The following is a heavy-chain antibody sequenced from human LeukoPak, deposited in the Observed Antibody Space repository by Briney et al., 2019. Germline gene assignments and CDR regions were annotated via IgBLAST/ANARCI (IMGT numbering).Heavy chain of an antibody. CDR2: IYYSGST. Sequence: SETLSLTCTVSGGSISSSSYCWGWIRQPPGKGLEWIGSIYYSGSTYYNPSLKSRVTISVDTSKNQFSLKLSSVTAADTAVYYCAREKLRSWFDPWGQGTLVTVSS. D-gene: IGHD4-17*01. V-gene: IGHV4-39*02. CDR3: AREKLRSWFDP. CDR1: GGSISSSSYC. J-gene: IGHJ5*02.